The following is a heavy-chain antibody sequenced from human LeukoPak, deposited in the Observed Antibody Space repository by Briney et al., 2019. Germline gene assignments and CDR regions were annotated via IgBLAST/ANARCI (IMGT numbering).Heavy chain of an antibody. CDR2: IYPNSGGT. CDR1: GYTFTGYY. J-gene: IGHJ4*02. CDR3: ARARGWYNDY. D-gene: IGHD6-19*01. Sequence: ASVKVSCKASGYTFTGYYMHWVRQAPGQGLEWMGWIYPNSGGTNYAQRFQGRVTMTRDTSIGTVYMELSGLRFDDTAVYYCARARGWYNDYWGQGTLVTVSS. V-gene: IGHV1-2*02.